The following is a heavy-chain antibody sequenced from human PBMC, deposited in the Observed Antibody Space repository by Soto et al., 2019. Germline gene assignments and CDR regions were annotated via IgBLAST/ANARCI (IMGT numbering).Heavy chain of an antibody. CDR3: ARDTCGSGSYYSY. J-gene: IGHJ4*02. D-gene: IGHD3-10*01. Sequence: ASVKVSCKASGYTFTNYDINWVRQATGQGLEWMGWMSPNSGNTGYAQKFQGRVSMTRDTSTSTAYMELSSLTSEDTAVYYCARDTCGSGSYYSYWGQGTLVTVSS. CDR1: GYTFTNYD. V-gene: IGHV1-8*01. CDR2: MSPNSGNT.